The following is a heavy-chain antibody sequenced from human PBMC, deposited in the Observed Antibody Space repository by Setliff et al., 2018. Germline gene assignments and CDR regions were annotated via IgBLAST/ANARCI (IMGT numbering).Heavy chain of an antibody. Sequence: SETLSLTCSVSGDSISSGIYHWSWIRQPAGKGLEWIGRIYVNGGSTTYSPSLKSRVTISVDTSKNQFSLNLSSVTAADTAVYYCARAGYELGQYNRFDPWGQGTLVTVSS. CDR1: GDSISSGIYH. CDR3: ARAGYELGQYNRFDP. D-gene: IGHD2-2*01. V-gene: IGHV4-61*02. J-gene: IGHJ5*02. CDR2: IYVNGGST.